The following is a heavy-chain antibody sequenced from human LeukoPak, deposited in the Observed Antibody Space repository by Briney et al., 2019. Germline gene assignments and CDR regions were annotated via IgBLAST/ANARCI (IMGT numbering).Heavy chain of an antibody. CDR3: AKDPDRGVTAENYFDY. J-gene: IGHJ4*02. CDR2: IWYDGSNK. CDR1: GITFRNYG. Sequence: PGGSLRLSCAASGITFRNYGMHWVRQAPGKGLEWVAIIWYDGSNKYYADSVKGRFTISRDNSKNTLYLQMNSLRAEDTAVYYCAKDPDRGVTAENYFDYWGQGTLVTVSS. V-gene: IGHV3-33*06. D-gene: IGHD2-21*02.